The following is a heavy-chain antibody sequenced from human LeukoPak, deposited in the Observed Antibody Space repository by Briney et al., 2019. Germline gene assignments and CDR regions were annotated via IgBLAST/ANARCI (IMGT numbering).Heavy chain of an antibody. CDR2: IYSDGST. V-gene: IGHV3-53*05. CDR3: ARGASLYSSGWYYAF. J-gene: IGHJ4*02. CDR1: GFTVNNNY. Sequence: GGSLRLSCAASGFTVNNNYMSWVRQAPGKGLEWVSVIYSDGSTYYADSVKGRFTISRDNSKNTLYLQMNSLKAEDTAVYYRARGASLYSSGWYYAFWGQGTLVTVSS. D-gene: IGHD6-19*01.